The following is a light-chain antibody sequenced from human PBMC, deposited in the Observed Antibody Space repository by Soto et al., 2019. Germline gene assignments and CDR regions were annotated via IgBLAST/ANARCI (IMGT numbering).Light chain of an antibody. Sequence: EIVLTQSPATVSLSPGERATLSCRASQSIGTYLAWYQQKPGLAPRLLSYDASKRATGIPARFSGSGSGTDFTLTISSLEPEDFAVYYCQQRASWPPSLTFGGGTKVEIK. CDR2: DAS. V-gene: IGKV3-11*01. CDR1: QSIGTY. CDR3: QQRASWPPSLT. J-gene: IGKJ4*01.